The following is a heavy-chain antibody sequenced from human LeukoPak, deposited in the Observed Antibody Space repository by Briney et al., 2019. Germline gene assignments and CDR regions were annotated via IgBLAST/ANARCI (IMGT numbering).Heavy chain of an antibody. J-gene: IGHJ4*02. Sequence: GGSLRLSCAASGFTFSSSAVSWVRLAPGKGLAWVSTIDYSAKTTYYADSVKGRFTISRDNSKNTLYLQLTSLRVEDTAIYYCAKVATWTYFDSWGQGTLVTVSS. CDR2: IDYSAKTT. CDR3: AKVATWTYFDS. D-gene: IGHD3/OR15-3a*01. CDR1: GFTFSSSA. V-gene: IGHV3-23*01.